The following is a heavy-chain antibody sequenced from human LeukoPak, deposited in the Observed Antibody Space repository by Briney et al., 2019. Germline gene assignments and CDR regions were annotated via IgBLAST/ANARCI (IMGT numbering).Heavy chain of an antibody. CDR1: GFTFSSYS. Sequence: GGSLRLFCAASGFTFSSYSMNWVRQAPGKGLEWVSSISSSCSYIYYADSVKGRFTISRDNAKNSLYLQMNSLRAEDTAVYYCARAFSITMIVDNTNGRGWVYYWGQGTLVTVSS. CDR3: ARAFSITMIVDNTNGRGWVYY. V-gene: IGHV3-21*01. D-gene: IGHD3-22*01. J-gene: IGHJ4*02. CDR2: ISSSCSYI.